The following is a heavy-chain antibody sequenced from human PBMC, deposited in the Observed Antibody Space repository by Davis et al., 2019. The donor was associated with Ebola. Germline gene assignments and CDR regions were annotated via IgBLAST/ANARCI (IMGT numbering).Heavy chain of an antibody. V-gene: IGHV4-4*02. CDR2: RYHSGST. J-gene: IGHJ5*02. CDR3: ARAVGSSTSWFDP. Sequence: SETLSLTCAVSAGSIRSSTWWCSVRQPPEMRLGWIGARYHSGSTNYNPSLKSRVTISVDKSKNQFSLKLSSVTAADTAVYYCARAVGSSTSWFDPWGQGTLVTVSS. CDR1: AGSIRSSTW. D-gene: IGHD2-2*01.